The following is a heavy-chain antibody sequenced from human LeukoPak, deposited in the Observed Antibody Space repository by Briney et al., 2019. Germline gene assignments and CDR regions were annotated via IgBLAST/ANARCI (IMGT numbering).Heavy chain of an antibody. CDR1: GFTFSSYS. J-gene: IGHJ3*02. V-gene: IGHV3-21*01. CDR3: ARGNYYYDSSGLPRAFDI. Sequence: PGGSLRLSCAASGFTFSSYSMNWVRQAPGKGLEWVSSISSSSSYIYYADSVKGRFTISRDNAKNSLYLQMNSLRAEDTAVYYCARGNYYYDSSGLPRAFDIWGQGTMVTVSS. D-gene: IGHD3-22*01. CDR2: ISSSSSYI.